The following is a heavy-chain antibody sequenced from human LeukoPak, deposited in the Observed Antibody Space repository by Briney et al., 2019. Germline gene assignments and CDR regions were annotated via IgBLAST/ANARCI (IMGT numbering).Heavy chain of an antibody. Sequence: GGSLRLSCAAYGLTFTNYWMHWVRQAPGKGLVWVSRINTDGSSTNYADSVKGRFTISRDNAKNTVYLQMNSLRADDTAVDYCAAYDNSGYSKKYFQHWGQGTLVTVSS. CDR3: AAYDNSGYSKKYFQH. J-gene: IGHJ1*01. D-gene: IGHD3-22*01. CDR1: GLTFTNYW. V-gene: IGHV3-74*01. CDR2: INTDGSST.